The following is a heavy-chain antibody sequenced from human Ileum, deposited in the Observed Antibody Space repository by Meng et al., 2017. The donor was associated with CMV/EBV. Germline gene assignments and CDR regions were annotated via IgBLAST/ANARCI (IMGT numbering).Heavy chain of an antibody. CDR1: GYPFTDYY. CDR3: ARDRNFHTFDP. Sequence: QVQLVQSGAEVKNPVPSVKVSCKTSGYPFTDYYIHWGRQAPGQGLEWMGWIYPKNGATTYAQHFQGRVTMTTDASITTIYMELSGLRSDDTAVYYCARDRNFHTFDPWGQGTLVTVSS. J-gene: IGHJ5*02. CDR2: IYPKNGAT. V-gene: IGHV1-2*02. D-gene: IGHD1-14*01.